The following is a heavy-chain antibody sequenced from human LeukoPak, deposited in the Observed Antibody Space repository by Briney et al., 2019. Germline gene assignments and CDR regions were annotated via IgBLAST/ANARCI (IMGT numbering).Heavy chain of an antibody. D-gene: IGHD1-26*01. V-gene: IGHV3-NL1*01. CDR1: GLTFRSYG. CDR2: ISETGRST. J-gene: IGHJ6*02. Sequence: PGGSLRPSCAASGLTFRSYGMHWVRQAPGKGLEWVSTISETGRSTYYADSVKGQFTISRDNSKNTLYLQMNSLRAEDTAVYYCARGVGATGYYYYYGMDVWGQGTTVTVSS. CDR3: ARGVGATGYYYYYGMDV.